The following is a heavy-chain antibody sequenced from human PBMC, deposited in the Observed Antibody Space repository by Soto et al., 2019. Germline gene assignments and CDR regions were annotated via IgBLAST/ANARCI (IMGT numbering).Heavy chain of an antibody. D-gene: IGHD2-2*01. Sequence: ASVKVSCKASGYTFTGYYMHWVRQAPGQGLEWMGWINPNSGGTNYAQKFRGWVTMTRDTSISTAYMELSRLRSDDTAVYYCAREDRDRETGLVPAAIDGMDVWGQGTTVTVSS. V-gene: IGHV1-2*04. CDR1: GYTFTGYY. CDR2: INPNSGGT. J-gene: IGHJ6*02. CDR3: AREDRDRETGLVPAAIDGMDV.